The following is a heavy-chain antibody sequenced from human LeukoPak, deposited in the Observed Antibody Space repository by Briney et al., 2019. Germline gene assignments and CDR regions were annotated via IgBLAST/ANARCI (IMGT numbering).Heavy chain of an antibody. V-gene: IGHV3-23*01. Sequence: PGGTLRLSCAASGFTFSIYGMGWVRQAPGKGLEWVSSISDNGGNTYYADSAKGRFTISRDNSKNTLYLQMTSLRAEDTAVYYCARDRDSRGYWLGAFDIWGQGTMVTVSS. CDR3: ARDRDSRGYWLGAFDI. CDR2: ISDNGGNT. CDR1: GFTFSIYG. J-gene: IGHJ3*02. D-gene: IGHD3-22*01.